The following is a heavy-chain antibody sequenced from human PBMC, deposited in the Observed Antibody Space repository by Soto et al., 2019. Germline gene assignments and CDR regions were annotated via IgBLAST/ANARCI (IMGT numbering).Heavy chain of an antibody. CDR2: TYYRSKWSN. CDR1: GDSVSSNSAA. J-gene: IGHJ4*02. V-gene: IGHV6-1*01. D-gene: IGHD3-22*01. Sequence: SQTLSLTCAISGDSVSSNSAACNWIRQSPSRGLEWLGRTYYRSKWSNDYAVSVKSRITINPDTSKNQFSLQLSSVTPEDTAVYYCARDRHYYDSSGYYDSWGQGILVTVSS. CDR3: ARDRHYYDSSGYYDS.